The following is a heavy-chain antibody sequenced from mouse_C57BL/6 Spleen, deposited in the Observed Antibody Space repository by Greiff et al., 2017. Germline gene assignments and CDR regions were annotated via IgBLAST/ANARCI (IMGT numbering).Heavy chain of an antibody. CDR1: GYTFTDYY. Sequence: EVQLQQSGPVLVKPGASVKLSCKASGYTFTDYYMNWVKQSHGKILEWIGVINPYNGGTSYNQKFKGKATLTVDKASSTAYMELNSLTSEDSAVYYCAREDYDYDAGGRYYVDDWGQGTTLTVSS. D-gene: IGHD2-4*01. V-gene: IGHV1-19*01. J-gene: IGHJ2*01. CDR2: INPYNGGT. CDR3: AREDYDYDAGGRYYVDD.